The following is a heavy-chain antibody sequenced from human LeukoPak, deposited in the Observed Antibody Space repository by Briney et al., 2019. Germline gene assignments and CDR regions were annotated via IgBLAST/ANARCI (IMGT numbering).Heavy chain of an antibody. CDR2: ISAYNGNT. V-gene: IGHV1-18*01. CDR1: GYTFTSYG. CDR3: ARVAVPSSSGVFLGY. J-gene: IGHJ4*02. D-gene: IGHD6-6*01. Sequence: ASVRVSCKASGYTFTSYGISWVRQAPGQGLEWMGWISAYNGNTNYAQKLQGRVTMTTDTSTSTAYMELRSLRSDDTAVYYCARVAVPSSSGVFLGYLGQGTLVTGSS.